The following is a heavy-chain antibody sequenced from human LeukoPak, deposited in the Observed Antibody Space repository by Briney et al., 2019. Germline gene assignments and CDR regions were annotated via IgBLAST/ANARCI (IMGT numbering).Heavy chain of an antibody. CDR2: INHSGST. CDR1: GGSFSGYY. CDR3: ARGLAYSSGFGYFDY. Sequence: SETLSLTCAVYGGSFSGYYWSWIRQPPGKGLEWIGEINHSGSTNYNPSLESRVTISVDTSKNQFSLKLSSVTAADTAVYYCARGLAYSSGFGYFDYWGQGTLVTVSS. J-gene: IGHJ4*02. V-gene: IGHV4-34*01. D-gene: IGHD5-18*01.